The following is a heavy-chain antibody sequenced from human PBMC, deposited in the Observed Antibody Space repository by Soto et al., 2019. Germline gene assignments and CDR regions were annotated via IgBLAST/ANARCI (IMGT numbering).Heavy chain of an antibody. D-gene: IGHD4-17*01. Sequence: SETLSLTCTVSGGSVSSGSYYWSWIRPPPGKGLEWIGYIYYSGSTNYNPSLKSRVTISVDTSKNQFSLKLSSVTAADTAVYYCARVHDYGDFEAYYFDYWGQGTLVTVSS. CDR3: ARVHDYGDFEAYYFDY. CDR1: GGSVSSGSYY. CDR2: IYYSGST. V-gene: IGHV4-61*01. J-gene: IGHJ4*02.